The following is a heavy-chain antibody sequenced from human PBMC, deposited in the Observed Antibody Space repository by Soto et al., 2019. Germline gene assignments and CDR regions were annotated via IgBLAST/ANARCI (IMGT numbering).Heavy chain of an antibody. CDR1: GDR. J-gene: IGHJ4*02. CDR3: AREGYCSGGSCYSRTLDY. Sequence: GDRWGWTRQPPGKGLEWIGEINPNGNTNYNPSLKSRVTISVDTFKNQFSLKLSSVTAADTAVYYCAREGYCSGGSCYSRTLDYWGQGTLVTVSS. CDR2: INPNGNT. V-gene: IGHV4-34*01. D-gene: IGHD2-15*01.